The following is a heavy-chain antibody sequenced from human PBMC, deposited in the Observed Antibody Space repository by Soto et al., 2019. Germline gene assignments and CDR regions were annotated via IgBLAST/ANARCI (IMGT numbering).Heavy chain of an antibody. CDR2: ISFDGNTR. Sequence: QVQLVESGGGVVQPGRSLRLSCEASGFTFRYYGMHWVRQAPGKGLEWVAVISFDGNTRYYADSVKGRFTISRDNSKNTLYLQMNSTRGDDTAVYYCAKTGRELGDSPNDYWGQGVLVTVSS. J-gene: IGHJ4*02. CDR3: AKTGRELGDSPNDY. D-gene: IGHD4-17*01. V-gene: IGHV3-30*18. CDR1: GFTFRYYG.